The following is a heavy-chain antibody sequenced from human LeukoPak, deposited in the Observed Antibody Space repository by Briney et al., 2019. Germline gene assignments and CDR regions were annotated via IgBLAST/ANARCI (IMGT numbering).Heavy chain of an antibody. J-gene: IGHJ6*04. CDR1: GLNLSKYI. CDR3: VGFDEPTGYISRREGGYYEQMDD. Sequence: NPGGSLRLSCAASGLNLSKYITTWVRQAPGKGLEWVSSISGSTGYRYHADSVRGRFTISRDSAEKSLPLPMLSLSAGPTAVYYCVGFDEPTGYISRREGGYYEQMDDWGKGATVIVSS. CDR2: ISGSTGYR. V-gene: IGHV3-21*01. D-gene: IGHD3-22*01.